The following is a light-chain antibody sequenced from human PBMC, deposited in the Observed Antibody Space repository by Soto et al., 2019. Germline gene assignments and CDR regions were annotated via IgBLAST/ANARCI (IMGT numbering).Light chain of an antibody. Sequence: ETVMTQSAATLSVSPGERATLSCRASQSVSSNLAWYQQKPGQAPRLLIYGASTRVTGVPARFSGSGSRTEFTLPISSLQSEDVAVYYCQQYKNWPRTFGQGTKVEIK. V-gene: IGKV3-15*01. CDR2: GAS. CDR1: QSVSSN. J-gene: IGKJ1*01. CDR3: QQYKNWPRT.